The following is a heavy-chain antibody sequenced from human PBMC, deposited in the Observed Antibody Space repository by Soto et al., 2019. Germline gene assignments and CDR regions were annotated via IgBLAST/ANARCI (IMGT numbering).Heavy chain of an antibody. CDR3: AREGSSTGTASAFWFDP. Sequence: QVQLVQSGAEVKKPGASVKVSCKASGYTFTRYAMHWVRQAPGQRLEWMGWINGGNGNTRYVQKLQGRVTITRDTTVRXXDMELSSLRSEDTAVYYGAREGSSTGTASAFWFDPWGQGTLVTVSS. CDR2: INGGNGNT. CDR1: GYTFTRYA. V-gene: IGHV1-3*01. J-gene: IGHJ5*02. D-gene: IGHD1-1*01.